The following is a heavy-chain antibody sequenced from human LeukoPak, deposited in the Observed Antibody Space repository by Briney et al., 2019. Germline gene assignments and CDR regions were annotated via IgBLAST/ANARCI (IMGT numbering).Heavy chain of an antibody. Sequence: GGSLRLSCAASGFTFSSYAMHWVRQAPGKGLEWVAVISYDGSNKYYADSVKGRFTISRDDSKNTLYLQMNSLRAEDTAVYYCARDTHYYGSGSPAFDFWGQGTMVTVSS. CDR3: ARDTHYYGSGSPAFDF. J-gene: IGHJ3*01. D-gene: IGHD3-10*01. CDR1: GFTFSSYA. CDR2: ISYDGSNK. V-gene: IGHV3-30*03.